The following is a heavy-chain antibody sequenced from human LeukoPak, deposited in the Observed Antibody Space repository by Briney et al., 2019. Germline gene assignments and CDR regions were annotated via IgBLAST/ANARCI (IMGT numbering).Heavy chain of an antibody. CDR3: ARAIAVAGTKGDAFDI. V-gene: IGHV4-61*01. Sequence: SETLSLTCTVSGGSISSGSYYWSWIRQPPGKGLEWIGYIYYSGSTNYNPSLKSRVTISVDTSKNQFSLKLSSVTAADTAVYYCARAIAVAGTKGDAFDIWGQGTMVTVSS. CDR2: IYYSGST. CDR1: GGSISSGSYY. J-gene: IGHJ3*02. D-gene: IGHD6-19*01.